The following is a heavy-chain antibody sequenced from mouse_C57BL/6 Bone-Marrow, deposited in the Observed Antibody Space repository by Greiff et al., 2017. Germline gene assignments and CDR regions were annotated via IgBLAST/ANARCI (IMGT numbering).Heavy chain of an antibody. D-gene: IGHD2-4*01. CDR3: ARDHYYDYSFAY. Sequence: EVMLVESGGDLVKPGGSLKLSCAASGFTFSSYGMSWVRQTPDKRLEWVATISSGGSYTYYPDSVKGRFTISRDNAKNTLYLQMSSLKSEDTAMYYCARDHYYDYSFAYWGQGTLVTVSA. J-gene: IGHJ3*01. CDR2: ISSGGSYT. V-gene: IGHV5-6*01. CDR1: GFTFSSYG.